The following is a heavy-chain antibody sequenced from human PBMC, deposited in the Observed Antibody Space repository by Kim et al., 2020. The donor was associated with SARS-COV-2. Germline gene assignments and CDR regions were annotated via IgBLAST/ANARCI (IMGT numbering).Heavy chain of an antibody. Sequence: SETLSLTCAVYGGSFSGYYWSWIRQPPGKGLEWIGEINHSGSTIYNPSLKSRVTISVDTSKNQFSLKLSSVTAADTAVYYCARTKRFSSSPSYYMDVWGKGTTVTVSS. D-gene: IGHD6-13*01. CDR1: GGSFSGYY. V-gene: IGHV4-34*01. CDR2: INHSGST. CDR3: ARTKRFSSSPSYYMDV. J-gene: IGHJ6*03.